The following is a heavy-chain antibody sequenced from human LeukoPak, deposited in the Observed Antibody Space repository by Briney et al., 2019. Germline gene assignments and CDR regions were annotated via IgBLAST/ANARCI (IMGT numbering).Heavy chain of an antibody. D-gene: IGHD3-16*01. V-gene: IGHV3-7*01. CDR3: ARPPKDWGEMKGAFDI. CDR1: GFTFSSYW. CDR2: IKQDGSEK. Sequence: PGGSLRLSCAASGFTFSSYWMSWVRQAPGKGLEWVANIKQDGSEKYYVDSVKGRFTISRDNAKNSLYLQMNSLRAEDTAVYYCARPPKDWGEMKGAFDIWGQGTMVTVSS. J-gene: IGHJ3*02.